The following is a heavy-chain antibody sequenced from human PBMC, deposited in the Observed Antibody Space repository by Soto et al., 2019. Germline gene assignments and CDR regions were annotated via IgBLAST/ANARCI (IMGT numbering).Heavy chain of an antibody. J-gene: IGHJ4*01. V-gene: IGHV3-23*01. CDR3: ARHYSSDPFAY. Sequence: CSASCRLRVHSSAVSLVRKTPGKGLEWVSAISGSGGSTYYADSVKGRFTISRDNSKNQFSLKLTSVTAADTAVYYCARHYSSDPFAYRGHGTLVTVSS. D-gene: IGHD2-21*01. CDR2: ISGSGGST. CDR1: RLRVHSSA.